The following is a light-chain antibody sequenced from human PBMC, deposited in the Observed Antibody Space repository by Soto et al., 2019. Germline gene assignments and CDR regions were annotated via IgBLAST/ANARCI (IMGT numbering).Light chain of an antibody. V-gene: IGLV2-14*01. CDR3: SSYTSSSTYV. J-gene: IGLJ1*01. CDR1: GSDVGGYNN. CDR2: EVS. Sequence: SLPAQPASVSGSPGHSIAISCTGTGSDVGGYNNASWYQQHPRKAPKLLIYEVSNRPSGVSNRFSGSKSGNPASLAISGLQAEDEADYYCSSYTSSSTYVFGTGTKGTVL.